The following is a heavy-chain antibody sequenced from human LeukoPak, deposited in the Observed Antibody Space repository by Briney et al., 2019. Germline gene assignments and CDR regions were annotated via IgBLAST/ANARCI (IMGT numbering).Heavy chain of an antibody. Sequence: GASVKVSCKASGYTFTGYGISWVRQAPGQGLEWMGWISAYNGNTNYAQKFQGRVTMTTETSTRTAYMELMSLRSDDAAVYYCARIDLAYGSGTYYSSYFEYWGQGTLVTVSS. CDR3: ARIDLAYGSGTYYSSYFEY. V-gene: IGHV1-18*01. D-gene: IGHD3-10*01. CDR2: ISAYNGNT. J-gene: IGHJ4*02. CDR1: GYTFTGYG.